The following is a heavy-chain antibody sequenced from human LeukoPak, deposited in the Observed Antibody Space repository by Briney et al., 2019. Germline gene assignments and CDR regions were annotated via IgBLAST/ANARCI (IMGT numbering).Heavy chain of an antibody. Sequence: GASVKVSCKVSGYTLTELSMHWVRQAPGKGLEWMGGFDPEDGETIYAQKFQGRVAMTEDTSTDTAYMELSSLRSEDTAVYYCARGSSSTRHYYYYGMDVWGQGTTVTVSS. CDR3: ARGSSSTRHYYYYGMDV. J-gene: IGHJ6*02. CDR1: GYTLTELS. CDR2: FDPEDGET. D-gene: IGHD2-2*01. V-gene: IGHV1-24*01.